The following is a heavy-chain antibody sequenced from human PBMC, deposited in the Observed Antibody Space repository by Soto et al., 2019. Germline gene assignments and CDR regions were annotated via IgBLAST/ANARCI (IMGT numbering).Heavy chain of an antibody. D-gene: IGHD6-13*01. J-gene: IGHJ6*02. V-gene: IGHV1-46*01. Sequence: ASVKVSCKASGYTFTSYYMHWVRQAPGQGLERMGIINPSGGSTSYAQKFQGRVTMTRDTSTSTVYMELSSMRSEDTAVYFFARTTAGYYYYYGMDVWGQGTTVTVSS. CDR3: ARTTAGYYYYYGMDV. CDR2: INPSGGST. CDR1: GYTFTSYY.